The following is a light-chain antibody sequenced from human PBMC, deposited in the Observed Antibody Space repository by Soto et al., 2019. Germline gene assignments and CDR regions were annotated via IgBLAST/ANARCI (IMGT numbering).Light chain of an antibody. J-gene: IGKJ1*01. Sequence: AIQLTQSPSSLSASVGDRVTITCRASQGISGALAWYQQKPGKAPKLLIYKASTLKSGVPSRFSGGGSGTEFTLTISSLQPDDFATYYCQHYNSYSEAFGQGTKVDIK. CDR1: QGISGA. CDR3: QHYNSYSEA. V-gene: IGKV1-13*02. CDR2: KAS.